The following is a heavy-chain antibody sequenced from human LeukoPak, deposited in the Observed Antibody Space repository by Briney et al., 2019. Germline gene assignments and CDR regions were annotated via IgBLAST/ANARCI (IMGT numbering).Heavy chain of an antibody. Sequence: PGGSLRLSCAASGLTFSSYAMHWVRQAPGKGLEWVAVISYDGSNKYYADSVKGRFTISRDNSKNTLYLQMNSLRAEDTAVYYCASMGSLEWLADDAFDIWGQGTMVTVSS. CDR2: ISYDGSNK. V-gene: IGHV3-30-3*01. D-gene: IGHD3-3*01. CDR3: ASMGSLEWLADDAFDI. CDR1: GLTFSSYA. J-gene: IGHJ3*02.